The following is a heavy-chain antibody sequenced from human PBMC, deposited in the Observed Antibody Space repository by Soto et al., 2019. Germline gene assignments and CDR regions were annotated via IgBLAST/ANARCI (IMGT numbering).Heavy chain of an antibody. V-gene: IGHV1-69*08. D-gene: IGHD3-10*01. CDR2: IIPFHGVT. Sequence: QVQLVQSGAEVKKPGSSVKVSCKASGGTFSPYTINWVRQAPGQGLEWMGRIIPFHGVTNYAQKFQARVTITADKSTSTAYMELSGLRFEDTAMYDCTRDWEITVSTWSFGGFWCRGTLGTVSS. J-gene: IGHJ4*02. CDR1: GGTFSPYT. CDR3: TRDWEITVSTWSFGGF.